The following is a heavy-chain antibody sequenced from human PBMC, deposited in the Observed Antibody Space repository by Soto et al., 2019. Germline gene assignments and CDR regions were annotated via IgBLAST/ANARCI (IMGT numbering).Heavy chain of an antibody. V-gene: IGHV3-72*01. Sequence: QLVESGGGLVQPGGSLRLSCAASGFTFSAHYMDWARQAPGKGLERVGRIRDKPNSYTTDYAASVTGRFTISRDDSQSSVFLQMNSLKTEDTAVYYCIIVQGGYHLYWGQGTMVTVSS. CDR2: IRDKPNSYTT. CDR3: IIVQGGYHLY. J-gene: IGHJ4*02. CDR1: GFTFSAHY. D-gene: IGHD3-10*02.